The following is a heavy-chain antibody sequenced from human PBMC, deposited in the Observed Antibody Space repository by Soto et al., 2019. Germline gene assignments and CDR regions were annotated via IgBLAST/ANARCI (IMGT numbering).Heavy chain of an antibody. CDR1: GGTFSSYA. CDR3: ARSQGSSTSLEIYYYYYYGMDV. D-gene: IGHD2-2*01. J-gene: IGHJ6*02. Sequence: QVQLVQSGAEVKKPGSSVKVSCKDSGGTFSSYAISWVRQAPGQGLEWMGGIIPIPGTANYAQKFQGRVTITADECTSTAYMELSSLRSEDTAVYDCARSQGSSTSLEIYYYYYYGMDVWGQGTTVTVSS. CDR2: IIPIPGTA. V-gene: IGHV1-69*01.